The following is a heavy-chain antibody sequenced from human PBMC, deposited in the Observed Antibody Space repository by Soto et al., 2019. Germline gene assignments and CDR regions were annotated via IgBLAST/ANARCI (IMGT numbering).Heavy chain of an antibody. J-gene: IGHJ5*02. CDR3: ARVGPWVPYYYDSSPYTFENWFDP. CDR2: IHHSGST. Sequence: PSETLSLTCVVSGGSISTSNWWTWVRQPPGKGLEWIAEIHHSGSTNYSPSLKSRVTLSIDMTNNHVSLILNSVTAADTAVYYCARVGPWVPYYYDSSPYTFENWFDPWGQGTLVTVSS. CDR1: GGSISTSNW. D-gene: IGHD3-22*01. V-gene: IGHV4-4*02.